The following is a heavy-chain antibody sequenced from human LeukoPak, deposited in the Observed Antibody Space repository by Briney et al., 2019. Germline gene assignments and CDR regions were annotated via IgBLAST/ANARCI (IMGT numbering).Heavy chain of an antibody. CDR1: GYTFTSYD. CDR2: MNPNSGNT. Sequence: ASVKVSCKASGYTFTSYDINWVRQATGQGLEWMGWMNPNSGNTGYAQKFQGRVTMTRNTSISTAYMELSSLRSEDTAVYYCARVSGYGSGSYSNSRGGYYYYYGMDVWGQGTTVTVSS. V-gene: IGHV1-8*01. D-gene: IGHD3-10*01. J-gene: IGHJ6*02. CDR3: ARVSGYGSGSYSNSRGGYYYYYGMDV.